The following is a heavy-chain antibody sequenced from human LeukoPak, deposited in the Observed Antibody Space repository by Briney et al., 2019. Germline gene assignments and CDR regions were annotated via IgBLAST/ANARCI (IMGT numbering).Heavy chain of an antibody. J-gene: IGHJ5*02. CDR2: IYYSGST. D-gene: IGHD6-13*01. CDR1: GGSISSGDYY. CDR3: ARDIYSSSWFNWFDP. V-gene: IGHV4-30-4*01. Sequence: SQTLSLTCTVSGGSISSGDYYWSWIRQPPGKGLEWIGYIYYSGSTYYNPSLKSRVTISVDTSKNQFSLKLSSVTAADTAVYYCARDIYSSSWFNWFDPWGQGTLVTVSS.